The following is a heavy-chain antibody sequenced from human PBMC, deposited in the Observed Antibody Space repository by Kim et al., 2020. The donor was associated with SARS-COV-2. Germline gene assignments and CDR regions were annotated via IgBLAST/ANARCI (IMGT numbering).Heavy chain of an antibody. Sequence: GGSLRLSCAASGFTFNTYGMHWVRQAPGKGLEWVAVISYDGSNKYYADSVKGRFTISRDNSKNTLYLQMNSLRIEDTAVYYCAKSFSGSYFGYDYWGHVTLVTVSS. V-gene: IGHV3-30*18. CDR3: AKSFSGSYFGYDY. CDR2: ISYDGSNK. CDR1: GFTFNTYG. D-gene: IGHD1-26*01. J-gene: IGHJ4*01.